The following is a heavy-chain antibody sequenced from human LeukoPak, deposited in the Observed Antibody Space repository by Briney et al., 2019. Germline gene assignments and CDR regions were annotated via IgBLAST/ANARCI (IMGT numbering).Heavy chain of an antibody. CDR2: IYSGGST. CDR1: GFTVSSNY. V-gene: IGHV3-66*01. CDR3: ARVSIAAPFDY. D-gene: IGHD6-6*01. J-gene: IGHJ4*02. Sequence: GGSLRLSCAASGFTVSSNYMSWVRQAPGKGLEWVSVIYSGGSTYYADSVKGRFTISRDNSKNTLYLQVNSLRAEDTAVYYCARVSIAAPFDYWGQGTLVAVSS.